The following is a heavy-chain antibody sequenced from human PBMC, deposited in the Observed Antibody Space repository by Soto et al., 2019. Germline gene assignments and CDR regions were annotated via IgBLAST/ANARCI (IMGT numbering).Heavy chain of an antibody. CDR2: IVVGSGNT. J-gene: IGHJ4*02. CDR1: GFTFTSSA. V-gene: IGHV1-58*01. CDR3: AADRPSYASRGYYSFDY. D-gene: IGHD3-22*01. Sequence: SVKVSCKASGFTFTSSAAQWVRQALGQRLEWIGWIVVGSGNTNYAQKFQERVTITRDMSTSTAYMELSSLRSEDTAVYYCAADRPSYASRGYYSFDYWRQGTLVTVSS.